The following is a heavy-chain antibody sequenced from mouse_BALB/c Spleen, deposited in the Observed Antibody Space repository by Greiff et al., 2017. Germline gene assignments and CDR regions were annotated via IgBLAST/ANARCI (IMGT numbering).Heavy chain of an antibody. CDR3: ARGGLLRFAY. CDR2: ISYSGST. Sequence: DVKLQESGPGLVKPSQSLSLTCTVTGYSITSDYAWNWIRQFPGNKLEWMGYISYSGSTSYNPSLKSRISITRDTSKNQFFLQLNSVTTEDTATYYCARGGLLRFAYWGQGTLVTVSA. CDR1: GYSITSDYA. D-gene: IGHD2-3*01. V-gene: IGHV3-2*02. J-gene: IGHJ3*01.